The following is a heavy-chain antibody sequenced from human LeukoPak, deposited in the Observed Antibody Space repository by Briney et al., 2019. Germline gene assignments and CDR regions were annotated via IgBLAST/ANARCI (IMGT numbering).Heavy chain of an antibody. CDR1: GFTSSDYY. D-gene: IGHD6-13*01. Sequence: GGSLRLSCAASGFTSSDYYMSWIRQAPGKGLEWVSYISSSGSTIYYADSVKGRFTISRDSAKNSLYLQMNSLRAEDTAVYYCARDQVAAGTSALVGYYYMDVWGKGTTVTVSS. V-gene: IGHV3-11*04. CDR3: ARDQVAAGTSALVGYYYMDV. CDR2: ISSSGSTI. J-gene: IGHJ6*03.